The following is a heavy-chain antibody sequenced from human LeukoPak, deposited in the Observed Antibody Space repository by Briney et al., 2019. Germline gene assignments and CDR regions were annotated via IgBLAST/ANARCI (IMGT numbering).Heavy chain of an antibody. J-gene: IGHJ6*03. CDR2: VFYSGST. CDR3: ARYSSGWYRDYYYYYMDV. D-gene: IGHD6-19*01. CDR1: GGSISTNAYY. V-gene: IGHV4-39*07. Sequence: SETLSLTCTVSGGSISTNAYYWAWIRQPPGKGLEWIGSVFYSGSTYSNPSLESRLTISVDTSKNHFSLKLSSVTAADTAVYYCARYSSGWYRDYYYYYMDVWGKGTTVTISS.